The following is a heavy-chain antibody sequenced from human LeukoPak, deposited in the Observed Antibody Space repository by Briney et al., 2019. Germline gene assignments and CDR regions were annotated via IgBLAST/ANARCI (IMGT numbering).Heavy chain of an antibody. CDR2: ISGSGGST. Sequence: PGGSLRLSCAPSGFTFSSYAMSGVRQAPGKGLEWVSAISGSGGSTYYADSVKGRCIISSDKAKNTRYLQMNTLRARDTAAYYCATIPSRWSYFDQWGAGTLVTVSS. V-gene: IGHV3-23*01. CDR3: ATIPSRWSYFDQ. D-gene: IGHD6-13*01. CDR1: GFTFSSYA. J-gene: IGHJ4*02.